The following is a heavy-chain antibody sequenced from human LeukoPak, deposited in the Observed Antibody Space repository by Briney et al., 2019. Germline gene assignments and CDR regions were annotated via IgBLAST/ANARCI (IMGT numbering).Heavy chain of an antibody. V-gene: IGHV1-18*01. CDR3: ARGYSSSWYGGYYYYGMDV. Sequence: GASVKVSCKASGYTFTSYGISWVRQAPGQGLEWMGWISAYNGNTNYAQKLQGRVTMTTDTSTSTAYMELRSLRSDDTAVYYCARGYSSSWYGGYYYYGMDVWGQGTTVTVSS. J-gene: IGHJ6*02. D-gene: IGHD6-13*01. CDR2: ISAYNGNT. CDR1: GYTFTSYG.